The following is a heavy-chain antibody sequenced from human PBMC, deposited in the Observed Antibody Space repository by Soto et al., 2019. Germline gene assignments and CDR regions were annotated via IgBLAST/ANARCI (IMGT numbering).Heavy chain of an antibody. Sequence: QVQLVQSGAEVKKPGSSVKVSCRASGGTFSGYTISWLRQAPGQGLEWMGGIIPIFGTTYYAQKFQGRITPTEDASAVSGYMSLGSLRSDDRAVYFCAGGGGCSYSYPLDYWGQGTLVTVSS. CDR3: AGGGGCSYSYPLDY. CDR1: GGTFSGYT. CDR2: IIPIFGTT. D-gene: IGHD5-18*01. J-gene: IGHJ4*02. V-gene: IGHV1-69*12.